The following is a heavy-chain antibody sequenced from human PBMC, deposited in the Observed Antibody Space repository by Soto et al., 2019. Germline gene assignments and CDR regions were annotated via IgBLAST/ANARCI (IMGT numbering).Heavy chain of an antibody. D-gene: IGHD3-10*01. J-gene: IGHJ5*02. V-gene: IGHV4-61*01. Sequence: EPLSLPCTVSGGSFSSGSFYWSWIRQPPGRGLEWIGNINHSGRTNYNPSLNSRATISGDRSKRQFSLKLTSVTAADTAVYFCATGLELYDSGNTDLSGXWGQVTLVTVSX. CDR1: GGSFSSGSFY. CDR2: INHSGRT. CDR3: ATGLELYDSGNTDLSGX.